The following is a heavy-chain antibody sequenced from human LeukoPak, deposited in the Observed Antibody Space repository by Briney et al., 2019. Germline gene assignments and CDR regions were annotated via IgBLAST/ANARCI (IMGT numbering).Heavy chain of an antibody. D-gene: IGHD3-3*01. V-gene: IGHV1-2*06. CDR1: GYTFTGYY. J-gene: IGHJ5*02. CDR2: INPNSGGT. Sequence: ASVKVSCKASGYTFTGYYMHWVRQAPGQGLEWMGRINPNSGGTNYAQKFQGRVTMTRDTSISTAYMELSRLRSDDTAVYYCARDPDYDFWSGYYTGSTNWFDPWGQGALVTVSS. CDR3: ARDPDYDFWSGYYTGSTNWFDP.